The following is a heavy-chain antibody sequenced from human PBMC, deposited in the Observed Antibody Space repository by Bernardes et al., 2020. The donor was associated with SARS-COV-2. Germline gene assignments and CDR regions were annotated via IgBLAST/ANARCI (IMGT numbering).Heavy chain of an antibody. CDR1: GSTFNSYW. D-gene: IGHD2-2*02. Sequence: GGSLRLSCAASGSTFNSYWMSWVRQAPGKGLEWVDNIKQDGSEKFYVDSVKGRFTISRDNAKNSLYLQMNSLRAEDTAVYYCARGGYCSTTRCYNFDYWGQGTLVTVSS. V-gene: IGHV3-7*01. CDR3: ARGGYCSTTRCYNFDY. CDR2: IKQDGSEK. J-gene: IGHJ4*02.